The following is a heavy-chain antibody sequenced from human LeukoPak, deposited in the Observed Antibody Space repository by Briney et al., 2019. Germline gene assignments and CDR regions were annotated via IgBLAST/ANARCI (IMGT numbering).Heavy chain of an antibody. CDR1: GFTFSSYA. Sequence: GGSLRLSCAASGFTFSSYAMSWVRQAPGKGLEWVSAISGSGGSTYYADSVKGRFNISRDNSKNTLYMQMNRLRAEDTAVYYCACLLGYDSSGYPYFDYWGQGTMVTVSS. CDR3: ACLLGYDSSGYPYFDY. CDR2: ISGSGGST. J-gene: IGHJ4*02. D-gene: IGHD3-22*01. V-gene: IGHV3-23*01.